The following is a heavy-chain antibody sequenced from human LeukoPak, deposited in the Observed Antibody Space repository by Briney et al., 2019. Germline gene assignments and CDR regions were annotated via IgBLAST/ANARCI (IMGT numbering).Heavy chain of an antibody. Sequence: ASVKVSCQASGYTFTSYYMHWVRQAPGQGLEWMGIINPSGGSTSYAQKFQGRVTMTRDTSTSTVYVELSSLRSEDTAVYYCARDPYGDYGCFDYWGQGTLVTVSS. V-gene: IGHV1-46*01. J-gene: IGHJ4*02. D-gene: IGHD4-17*01. CDR3: ARDPYGDYGCFDY. CDR1: GYTFTSYY. CDR2: INPSGGST.